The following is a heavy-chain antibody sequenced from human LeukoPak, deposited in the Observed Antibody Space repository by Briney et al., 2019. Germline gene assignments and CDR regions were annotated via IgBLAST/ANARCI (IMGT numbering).Heavy chain of an antibody. CDR3: TRLRSGYIDF. Sequence: GGSLRLSCAASGFIFGDYAMSWFRQAPGKGLEWVGLIRSNVHGGTTEYAASVKGRFTISRDDSKRIAYLQMNSLKTEDTALYYCTRLRSGYIDFWGQGTLVTVSS. CDR1: GFIFGDYA. V-gene: IGHV3-49*03. J-gene: IGHJ4*02. CDR2: IRSNVHGGTT. D-gene: IGHD4-17*01.